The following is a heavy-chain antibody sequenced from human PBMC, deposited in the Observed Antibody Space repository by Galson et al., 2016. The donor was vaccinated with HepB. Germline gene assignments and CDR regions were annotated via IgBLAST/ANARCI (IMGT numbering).Heavy chain of an antibody. Sequence: SLRLSCAASGFSFSSHGMNWVRQAPGKGLEWVAIIWYDGVNKNYAESVKGRFTISRDNSNNMLFLQMSSLRPDDTAVYYCAKRHEYCPPVGCSVDYWGQGTLVFVSS. J-gene: IGHJ4*02. V-gene: IGHV3-30*02. CDR3: AKRHEYCPPVGCSVDY. CDR2: IWYDGVNK. D-gene: IGHD2/OR15-2a*01. CDR1: GFSFSSHG.